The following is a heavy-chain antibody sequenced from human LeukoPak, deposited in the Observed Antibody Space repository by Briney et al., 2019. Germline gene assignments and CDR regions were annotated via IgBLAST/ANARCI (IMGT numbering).Heavy chain of an antibody. CDR1: GFTFSSYA. Sequence: GGSLRLSCAASGFTFSSYAMHWVRQAPGKGLEWVAVISYDGSNKYYADSVKGRFTISRDNSKNTLCLQMNNLRAEDTAVYYCARVGYGDVPLDYWGQGTLVTVSS. V-gene: IGHV3-30-3*01. CDR2: ISYDGSNK. CDR3: ARVGYGDVPLDY. D-gene: IGHD5-18*01. J-gene: IGHJ4*02.